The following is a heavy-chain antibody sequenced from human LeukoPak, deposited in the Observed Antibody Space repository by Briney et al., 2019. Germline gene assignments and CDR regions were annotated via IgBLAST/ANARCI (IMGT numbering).Heavy chain of an antibody. CDR2: FDPEDGET. CDR1: GYTLTELS. V-gene: IGHV1-24*01. CDR3: ATVLLGDILTGYYKPPPLSY. Sequence: GASVKVSCKVSGYTLTELSMHWVRQAPGKGLDWMGGFDPEDGETIYAQKFQGRVTMTEDTSTDTAYMELSSLRSEDTAVYYCATVLLGDILTGYYKPPPLSYWGQGTLVTVSS. J-gene: IGHJ4*02. D-gene: IGHD3-9*01.